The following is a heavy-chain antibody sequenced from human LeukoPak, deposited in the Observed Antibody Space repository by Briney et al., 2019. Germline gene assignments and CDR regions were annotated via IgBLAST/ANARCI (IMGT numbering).Heavy chain of an antibody. D-gene: IGHD3-10*01. CDR3: ARLYGSGSYRSD. CDR1: GFTFSNYG. Sequence: GGSLRLSCAASGFTFSNYGMHWVRQAPGKGLEWVAVKSFDGRNDYYADSVKGRFTISRDNSKNTLYLQMNSLKPEDTAVYYCARLYGSGSYRSDWGQGTLVTVSS. V-gene: IGHV3-30*03. J-gene: IGHJ4*02. CDR2: KSFDGRND.